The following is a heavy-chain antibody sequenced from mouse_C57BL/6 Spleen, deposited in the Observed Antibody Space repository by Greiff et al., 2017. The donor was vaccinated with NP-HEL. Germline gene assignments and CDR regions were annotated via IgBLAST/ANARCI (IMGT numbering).Heavy chain of an antibody. CDR2: IYPGDGDT. Sequence: VQLQQSGPELVKPGASVKISCKASGYAFSSSWMNWVKQRPGKGLEWIGRIYPGDGDTNYNGKFKGKATLTAYKSSSTAYMQLSSLTSEDSAVYFCAKNAMDYWGQGTSVTVSS. J-gene: IGHJ4*01. V-gene: IGHV1-82*01. CDR1: GYAFSSSW. CDR3: AKNAMDY.